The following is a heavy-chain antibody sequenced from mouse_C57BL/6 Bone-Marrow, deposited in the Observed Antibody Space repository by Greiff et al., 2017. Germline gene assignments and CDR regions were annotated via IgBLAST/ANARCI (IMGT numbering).Heavy chain of an antibody. V-gene: IGHV10-3*01. CDR1: GFTFNTYA. Sequence: EVMLVESGGGLVQPKGSLKLSCAASGFTFNTYAMHWVRQAPGKGLEWVARIRSKSSNYATYYADSVKDRFTISRDDSQSMLYLQMNNLKNEDTAMYYCVRDYSNLYAMDYWGQGTSVTVSS. J-gene: IGHJ4*01. D-gene: IGHD2-5*01. CDR3: VRDYSNLYAMDY. CDR2: IRSKSSNYAT.